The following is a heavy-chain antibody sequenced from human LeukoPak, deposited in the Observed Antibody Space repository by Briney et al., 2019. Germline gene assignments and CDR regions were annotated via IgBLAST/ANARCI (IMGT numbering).Heavy chain of an antibody. CDR2: IIPIFGTA. CDR1: GGTLSSYA. Sequence: SVKVSCKASGGTLSSYAISWVRQAPGQGLEWMGGIIPIFGTANYAQKFQGRVTITADESTSTAYMELSSLRSEDTAVYYCARGIVVVPAADDAFDIWGQGTMVTVSS. V-gene: IGHV1-69*13. J-gene: IGHJ3*02. D-gene: IGHD2-2*01. CDR3: ARGIVVVPAADDAFDI.